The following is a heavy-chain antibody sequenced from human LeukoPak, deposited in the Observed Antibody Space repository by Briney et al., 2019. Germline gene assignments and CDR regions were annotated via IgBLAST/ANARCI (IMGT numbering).Heavy chain of an antibody. Sequence: SETLSLTCTVSGGSISSYYWSWLRQPPGKGLEWIGYIYYSGSTNYNPSLKSRVTISVDTSKNQFSLKLSSVTAADTAVYYCARERGYCSSTSCPNWFDPWGQGTLVTVSS. CDR1: GGSISSYY. J-gene: IGHJ5*02. D-gene: IGHD2-2*01. CDR2: IYYSGST. V-gene: IGHV4-59*01. CDR3: ARERGYCSSTSCPNWFDP.